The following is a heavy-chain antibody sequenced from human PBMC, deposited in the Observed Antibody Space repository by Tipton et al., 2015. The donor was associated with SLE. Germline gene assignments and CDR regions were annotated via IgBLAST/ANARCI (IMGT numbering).Heavy chain of an antibody. Sequence: TLSLTCAVYGGSFSGYYWSWIRQPPGKGLEWIGSVYYSGSTYYNPSLKSRVTISVDTSKNQFSLKLSSVTAADTAVYYCASRRREWDHGKAFDIWGQGTMVTVSS. CDR2: VYYSGST. D-gene: IGHD1-26*01. CDR1: GGSFSGYY. J-gene: IGHJ3*02. V-gene: IGHV4-34*01. CDR3: ASRRREWDHGKAFDI.